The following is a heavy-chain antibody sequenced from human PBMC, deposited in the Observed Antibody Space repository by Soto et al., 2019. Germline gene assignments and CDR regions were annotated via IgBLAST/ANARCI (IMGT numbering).Heavy chain of an antibody. CDR2: IYHSGST. J-gene: IGHJ4*02. CDR1: SGSISSSNW. D-gene: IGHD6-19*01. V-gene: IGHV4-4*02. CDR3: ARAYSRGGGLDY. Sequence: SETLSLTCAVSSGSISSSNWWWWVRRPPGGGLEWSGEIYHSGSTNYNPSLKSRVTMSVDKSKNQFSLKLSSVTAADTAEYYCARAYSRGGGLDYWGQGTLVTVSS.